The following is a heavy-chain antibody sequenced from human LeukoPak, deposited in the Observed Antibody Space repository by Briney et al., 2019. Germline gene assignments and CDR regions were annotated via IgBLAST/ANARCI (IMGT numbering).Heavy chain of an antibody. V-gene: IGHV3-23*01. CDR2: IGGSGDFT. D-gene: IGHD3-10*01. Sequence: GGSLRLSCAASGFTFSVAAMTWVRQAPGKGLEWVSAIGGSGDFTYYAEYVKGRFTISRDNSKKTLYLQMNSLRAEDTAVYYCAKADRGWGVITKDWGQGTLVTVSS. CDR1: GFTFSVAA. CDR3: AKADRGWGVITKD. J-gene: IGHJ4*02.